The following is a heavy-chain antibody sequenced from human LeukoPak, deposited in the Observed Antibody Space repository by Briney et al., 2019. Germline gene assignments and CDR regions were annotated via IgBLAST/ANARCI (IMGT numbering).Heavy chain of an antibody. CDR3: ATPPSMVPRGKFDY. J-gene: IGHJ4*02. D-gene: IGHD4/OR15-4a*01. CDR1: GFTFSSYS. Sequence: GGSLRLSCAASGFTFSSYSMNWVRQAPGKGLEWVSSISSSSSYIYYADSVKGRFTISRDNAKNSLYLQMNSLRADDTAVYYCATPPSMVPRGKFDYWGQGTLVTVSS. V-gene: IGHV3-21*06. CDR2: ISSSSSYI.